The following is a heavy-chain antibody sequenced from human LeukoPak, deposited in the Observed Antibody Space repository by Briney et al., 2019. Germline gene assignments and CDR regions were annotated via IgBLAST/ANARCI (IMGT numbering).Heavy chain of an antibody. J-gene: IGHJ5*02. CDR1: GYTFTSYA. Sequence: GASVKVSCKASGYTFTSYAMHWVRQAPGQRLEWMGWINAGNGNTKYSQKFQGRGTITRDTSASTAYMELSSLRSEDTAVYYCARGVDIVATILPYNWFDPWGQGTLVTVSS. CDR3: ARGVDIVATILPYNWFDP. D-gene: IGHD5-12*01. CDR2: INAGNGNT. V-gene: IGHV1-3*01.